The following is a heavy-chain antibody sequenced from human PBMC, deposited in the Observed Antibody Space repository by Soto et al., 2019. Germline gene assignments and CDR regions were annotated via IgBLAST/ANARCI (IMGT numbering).Heavy chain of an antibody. D-gene: IGHD3-10*01. Sequence: QVQLVQSGAEVKKPGASVKVSCKASGYTFTSFGISWLRQAPGQGLEWMGWMSAYNGNTKYAQKLQGRVTMTTDTSTRTAYMELMSLRSDDTAVYYCVRDLGSMVRGIVPLFDYWGQGTLVTVSS. V-gene: IGHV1-18*01. CDR1: GYTFTSFG. CDR2: MSAYNGNT. J-gene: IGHJ4*02. CDR3: VRDLGSMVRGIVPLFDY.